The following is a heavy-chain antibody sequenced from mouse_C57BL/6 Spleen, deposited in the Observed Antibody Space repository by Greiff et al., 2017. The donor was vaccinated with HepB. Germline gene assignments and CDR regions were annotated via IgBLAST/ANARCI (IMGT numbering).Heavy chain of an antibody. V-gene: IGHV1-50*01. D-gene: IGHD1-1*01. CDR2: IDPSDSYT. CDR3: ATPPGSSSWFAY. Sequence: QVQLQQPGAELVKPGASVKLSCKASGYTFTSYWMQWVKQRPGQGLEWIGEIDPSDSYTNYNQKFKGKATLTVDTSSSTAYMQLSSLTSEDSAVYYCATPPGSSSWFAYWGQGTLVTVSA. CDR1: GYTFTSYW. J-gene: IGHJ3*01.